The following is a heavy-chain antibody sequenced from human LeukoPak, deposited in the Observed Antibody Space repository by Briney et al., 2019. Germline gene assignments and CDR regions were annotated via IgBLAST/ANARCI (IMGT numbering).Heavy chain of an antibody. CDR3: TRIRSYSGSGNNYCFDEWDY. D-gene: IGHD3-10*01. CDR2: IKQDGSEK. Sequence: GGSLRLSCVASRFTFSRFWMTWVRQAPGQGLEWVSSIKQDGSEKFYLDSVKGRFSISRDNAKNSLYLQMNSLRAEDTAVYYCTRIRSYSGSGNNYCFDEWDYWGQGTLVTVSS. V-gene: IGHV3-7*01. J-gene: IGHJ4*02. CDR1: RFTFSRFW.